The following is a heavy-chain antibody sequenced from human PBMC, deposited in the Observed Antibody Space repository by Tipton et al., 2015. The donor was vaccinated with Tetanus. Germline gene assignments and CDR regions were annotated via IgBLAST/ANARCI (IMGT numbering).Heavy chain of an antibody. J-gene: IGHJ4*02. V-gene: IGHV4-61*08. CDR2: ISNTGST. CDR3: ARIVRMGDFSFFDS. Sequence: TLSLTCTVSGDSVSSGGYDWGSIRQSPGKGLELIGYISNTGSTSYNPSLQSRVSMSVDTSKNQFSLRLSSVTAADTAVYYCARIVRMGDFSFFDSWGLGTLVTFSS. CDR1: GDSVSSGGYD. D-gene: IGHD3-16*01.